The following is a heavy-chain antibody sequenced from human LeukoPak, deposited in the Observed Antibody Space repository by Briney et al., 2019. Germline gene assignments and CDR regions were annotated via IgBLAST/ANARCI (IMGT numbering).Heavy chain of an antibody. CDR1: GFTFSSYA. V-gene: IGHV3-23*01. Sequence: PGGSLRLSCAASGFTFSSYAMSWVRQAPGKGLEWVSAISGSGGSTYYADSVKGRFTISRDNSKNTLYLQMNSLRAEDTAVYYCAKCPGLWFGELCPRYFDYWGQGTLVTVSS. J-gene: IGHJ4*02. CDR2: ISGSGGST. D-gene: IGHD3-10*01. CDR3: AKCPGLWFGELCPRYFDY.